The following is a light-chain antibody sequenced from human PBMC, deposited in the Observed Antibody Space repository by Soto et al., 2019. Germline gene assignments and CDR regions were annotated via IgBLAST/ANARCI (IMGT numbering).Light chain of an antibody. Sequence: IVLTQSPGTRSLSPGETATLSCRASQTIGRAYLAWYQQKPGQAPRLLIFGSSSRATGIPDRFSGRGSGADFTLTISRLEPEDFAVYYCQQYASSPLLTFGGGTKVDIK. CDR2: GSS. CDR1: QTIGRAY. V-gene: IGKV3-20*01. CDR3: QQYASSPLLT. J-gene: IGKJ4*01.